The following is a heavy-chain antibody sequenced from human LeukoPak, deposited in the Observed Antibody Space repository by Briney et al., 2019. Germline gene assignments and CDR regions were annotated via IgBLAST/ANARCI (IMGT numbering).Heavy chain of an antibody. CDR3: AREYYDSNKAPAFDI. D-gene: IGHD3-22*01. Sequence: SETLSLTCTVSGGSISSYYWSWIRQPPGKGLEWIGYIYYSGTTNSNPSLKSRVTISVDTSKNQFSLKLSSVTAADTAVYYCAREYYDSNKAPAFDIWGQGTMVTVS. CDR1: GGSISSYY. J-gene: IGHJ3*02. V-gene: IGHV4-59*12. CDR2: IYYSGTT.